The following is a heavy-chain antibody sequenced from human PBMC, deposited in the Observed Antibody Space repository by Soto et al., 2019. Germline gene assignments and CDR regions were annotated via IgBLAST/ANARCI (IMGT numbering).Heavy chain of an antibody. CDR1: GYTFTSYY. J-gene: IGHJ4*02. D-gene: IGHD3-22*01. CDR3: ARDSYYDSSGYPTRVLDY. Sequence: GASVKVSCKASGYTFTSYYMHWVRQAPGQGLEWVGIINPSGGSTSYAQKFQGRVTMTRDTSTSTVYMELSSLRSEDTAVYYCARDSYYDSSGYPTRVLDYWGQGTLVTVSS. V-gene: IGHV1-46*01. CDR2: INPSGGST.